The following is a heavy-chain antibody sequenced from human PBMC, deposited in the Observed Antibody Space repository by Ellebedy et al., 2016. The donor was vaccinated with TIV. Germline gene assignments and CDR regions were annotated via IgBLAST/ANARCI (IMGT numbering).Heavy chain of an antibody. CDR2: IYPGDSDT. CDR3: ARHYDFWSAFDY. CDR1: GYSFTSYW. J-gene: IGHJ4*02. V-gene: IGHV5-51*01. Sequence: KVSCKASGYSFTSYWIGWVRQLPGKGLEWMGIIYPGDSDTRYSPSFQGQVTISADKSISTAYLQWSSLKASDTAMYYCARHYDFWSAFDYWGQGTLVTVSS. D-gene: IGHD3-3*01.